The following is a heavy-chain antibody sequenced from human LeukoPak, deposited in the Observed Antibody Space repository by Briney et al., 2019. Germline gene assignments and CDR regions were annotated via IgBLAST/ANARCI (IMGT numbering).Heavy chain of an antibody. J-gene: IGHJ5*02. CDR2: IYYSGST. V-gene: IGHV4-39*01. CDR1: GGSISSSSYY. CDR3: ARRTYDFWFDP. Sequence: SETLSLTCTVSGGSISSSSYYWGWIRQPPGKGLEWIGSIYYSGSTYYNPSLKSRVTISVDTSKNQFSLKLSSVTAADTAVYYCARRTYDFWFDPWGQGTLVTVSS. D-gene: IGHD3-3*01.